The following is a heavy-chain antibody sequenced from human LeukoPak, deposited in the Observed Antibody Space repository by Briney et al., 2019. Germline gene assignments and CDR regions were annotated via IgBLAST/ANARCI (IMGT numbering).Heavy chain of an antibody. V-gene: IGHV3-30-3*01. D-gene: IGHD6-13*01. CDR3: ARDLDSSSWYILWFDP. CDR1: GFIFNKYA. CDR2: ISYDGSNK. J-gene: IGHJ5*02. Sequence: GRPLRPPCAAAGFIFNKYATHRVPPAPSKGPEGVAVISYDGSNKYYADSVKGRFTISRDNSKNTLFLQMNSLRTEDTAVYYCARDLDSSSWYILWFDPWGQGTLVTVSS.